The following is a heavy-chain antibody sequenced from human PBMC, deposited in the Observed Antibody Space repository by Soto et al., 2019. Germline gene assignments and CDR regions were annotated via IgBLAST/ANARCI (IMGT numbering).Heavy chain of an antibody. V-gene: IGHV3-23*01. CDR2: ITGSADKT. J-gene: IGHJ4*02. Sequence: PXGSLRLSCAASGFSLSNYAMTWVRQAPGKGLEWVSGITGSADKTYYADSVKGRFIISRDNSKNTLYLQMNSLRAEDTALYYCARDCSSSSCSVWHYWGQGTLVTVSS. CDR1: GFSLSNYA. CDR3: ARDCSSSSCSVWHY. D-gene: IGHD2-2*01.